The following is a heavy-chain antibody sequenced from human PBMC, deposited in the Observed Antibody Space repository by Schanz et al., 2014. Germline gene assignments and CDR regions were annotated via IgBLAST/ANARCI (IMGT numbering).Heavy chain of an antibody. D-gene: IGHD1-26*01. CDR2: LYTGGST. CDR1: GFTVNTNY. V-gene: IGHV3-53*01. Sequence: EVQLVESGGGLIQPGGSLRLSCAVSGFTVNTNYMTWVRQAPGKGLECVSVLYTGGSTFYAESVRGRFFISRDSSKNTLFLHMNSLRAEDTAVYYCAKVGPYSGSLGAFDIWGQGTMVTVSS. J-gene: IGHJ3*02. CDR3: AKVGPYSGSLGAFDI.